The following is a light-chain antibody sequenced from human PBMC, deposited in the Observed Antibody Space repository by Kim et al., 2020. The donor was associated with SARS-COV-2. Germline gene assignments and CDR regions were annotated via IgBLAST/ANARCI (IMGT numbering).Light chain of an antibody. Sequence: APGEAARITCGVNDIGSRSVHWYQERPGQAPLMVIYYNTDRPSGIPERVSGSYSGNTATLTISRVEAGDEADYYCQVWDRSSDHVVFGGGTQLTV. J-gene: IGLJ2*01. CDR3: QVWDRSSDHVV. CDR2: YNT. V-gene: IGLV3-21*04. CDR1: DIGSRS.